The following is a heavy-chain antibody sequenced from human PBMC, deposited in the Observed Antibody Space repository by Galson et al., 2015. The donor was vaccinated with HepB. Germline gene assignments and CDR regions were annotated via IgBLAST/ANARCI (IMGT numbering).Heavy chain of an antibody. D-gene: IGHD3-10*01. CDR1: GFTFGDYA. J-gene: IGHJ4*02. CDR3: TGSYYYGSGSYYNTY. Sequence: SLRLSCAASGFTFGDYAMSWVRQAPGKGLEWVGFIRSKAYGGTTEYAASVKGRFTISRDDSKSIAYLQMNSLKTEDTAVYYCTGSYYYGSGSYYNTYWGQGTLVTVSS. V-gene: IGHV3-49*04. CDR2: IRSKAYGGTT.